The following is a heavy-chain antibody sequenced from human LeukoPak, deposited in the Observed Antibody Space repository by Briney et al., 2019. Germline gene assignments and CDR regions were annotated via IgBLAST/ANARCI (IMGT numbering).Heavy chain of an antibody. D-gene: IGHD2-2*01. Sequence: SETLSLTCTVSGVSISSYYWSWIRQPPGKGLEWIGYIYYSGSTNYNPSLNSRVTISVDTSKNQFSLKLSSVTAADTAVYYCARGGGVCSSTSCRAYYYYYYYYMDVWGKGTTVTVSS. CDR3: ARGGGVCSSTSCRAYYYYYYYYMDV. V-gene: IGHV4-59*01. J-gene: IGHJ6*03. CDR1: GVSISSYY. CDR2: IYYSGST.